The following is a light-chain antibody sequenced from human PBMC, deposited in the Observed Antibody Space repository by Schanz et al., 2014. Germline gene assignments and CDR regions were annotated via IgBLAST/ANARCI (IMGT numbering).Light chain of an antibody. V-gene: IGLV2-8*01. CDR3: CSYIGTNHLVL. CDR1: SSDVGGYGY. J-gene: IGLJ3*02. CDR2: DVS. Sequence: QSALTQPPSASGSPGQSVTISCTGTSSDVGGYGYVSWYQQHPGKAPKLMIYDVSNRPSAVSSRFSGSKSGNTASLTVSGLQAEDEADYYCCSYIGTNHLVLFGGGTKLTVL.